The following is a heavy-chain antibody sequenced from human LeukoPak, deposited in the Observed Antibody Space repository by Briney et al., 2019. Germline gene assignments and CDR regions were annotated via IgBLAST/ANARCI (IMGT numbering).Heavy chain of an antibody. CDR2: INHSGST. D-gene: IGHD3-22*01. Sequence: NPSETLSLTCAVYGGSFSGYYWSWIRQPPGKGLEWIGEINHSGSTNYNPSLKSRVTISVDTSENQFSLKLSSVTAADTAVYYCARLLYDRSGYYYFDFWGRGTLVTVSS. CDR1: GGSFSGYY. V-gene: IGHV4-34*01. CDR3: ARLLYDRSGYYYFDF. J-gene: IGHJ4*02.